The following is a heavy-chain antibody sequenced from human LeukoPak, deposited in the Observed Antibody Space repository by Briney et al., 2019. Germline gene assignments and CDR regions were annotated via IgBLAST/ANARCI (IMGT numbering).Heavy chain of an antibody. CDR1: GGTFSSYA. V-gene: IGHV1-69*01. CDR2: IIPIFGTA. CDR3: ARDCGLVPAAIHSGDYYYYGMDV. Sequence: ASVKVSCKASGGTFSSYAISWVRQAPGQGLEWMGGIIPIFGTANYAQKFQGRVTITADESTSTAYMELSSLRSEDTAVYYCARDCGLVPAAIHSGDYYYYGMDVWGQGTTVTVSS. D-gene: IGHD2-2*01. J-gene: IGHJ6*02.